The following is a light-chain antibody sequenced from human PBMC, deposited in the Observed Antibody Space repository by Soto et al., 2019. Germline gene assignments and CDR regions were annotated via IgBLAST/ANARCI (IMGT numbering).Light chain of an antibody. V-gene: IGKV3-11*01. J-gene: IGKJ2*01. CDR1: QSVDNS. CDR3: QQRRHGPPYT. CDR2: DAS. Sequence: EVVLTQFPATLSLSPGERATLSCRASQSVDNSLAWYQQRSGQAPRLLIYDASNRASGIPAGFSASGSGTAFSLTISPLAPAEPPLYFCQQRRHGPPYTFDQVTELEI.